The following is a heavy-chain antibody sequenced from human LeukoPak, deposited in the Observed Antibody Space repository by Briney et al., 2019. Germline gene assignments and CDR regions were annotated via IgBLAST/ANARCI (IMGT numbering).Heavy chain of an antibody. CDR2: ISGSGGST. V-gene: IGHV3-23*01. CDR1: GFTFSSYA. CDR3: AKQLGYCSDGSCYFPY. J-gene: IGHJ4*02. Sequence: GGSLRLSCAASGFTFSSYAMSWVRQAPGKGLEWVSVISGSGGSTYHADSVQGRFTISRDNSKNTLYLQMNSLRAEDTAVYYCAKQLGYCSDGSCYFPYWGQGTLVTVSS. D-gene: IGHD2-15*01.